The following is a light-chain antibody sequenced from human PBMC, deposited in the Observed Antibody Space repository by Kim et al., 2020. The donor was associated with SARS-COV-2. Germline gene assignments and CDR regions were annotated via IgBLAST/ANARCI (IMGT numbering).Light chain of an antibody. Sequence: GQSITISCTGSSSDVGGYDYVSWYQHHPGKAPILIIYHVVNRPSGVSNRFSGSKSGNTASLTISGLQAEDEADYYCSSYASSTSYVFGTGTKVTVL. CDR1: SSDVGGYDY. CDR3: SSYASSTSYV. J-gene: IGLJ1*01. V-gene: IGLV2-14*03. CDR2: HVV.